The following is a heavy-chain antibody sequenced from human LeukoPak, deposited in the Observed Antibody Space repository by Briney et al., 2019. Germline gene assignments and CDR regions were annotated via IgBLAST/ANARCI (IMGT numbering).Heavy chain of an antibody. D-gene: IGHD2-8*01. CDR2: IKQDGSEK. CDR3: AKDRSCTNDICHGDFDY. V-gene: IGHV3-7*03. Sequence: GGSLRLSCAASGFTFNNYYMNWVRQAPGKGLEWVANIKQDGSEKDYVDSVKGRFTISRDNAKNSLYLQMNSLRAEDTALYYCAKDRSCTNDICHGDFDYWGQGTLVTVSS. CDR1: GFTFNNYY. J-gene: IGHJ4*02.